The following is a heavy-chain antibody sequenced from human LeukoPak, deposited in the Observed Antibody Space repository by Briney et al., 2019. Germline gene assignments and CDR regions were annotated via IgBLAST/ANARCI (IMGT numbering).Heavy chain of an antibody. CDR2: ISAYNGNT. V-gene: IGHV1-18*01. J-gene: IGHJ4*02. D-gene: IGHD1-26*01. CDR3: AREAGLRSYFVSGVLYYFDY. CDR1: GYTFTSYG. Sequence: ASVKVSCKASGYTFTSYGISWVRQAPGQGLEWMGWISAYNGNTNYAQKLQGRVTMTTDTSTSTAYMELRSLISDDTAVYYCAREAGLRSYFVSGVLYYFDYWGQGTLVTVSS.